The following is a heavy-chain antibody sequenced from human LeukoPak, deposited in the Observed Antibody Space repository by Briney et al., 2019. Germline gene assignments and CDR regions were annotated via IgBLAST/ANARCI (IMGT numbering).Heavy chain of an antibody. J-gene: IGHJ4*02. CDR3: AFYTSKYYFDY. V-gene: IGHV5-51*01. D-gene: IGHD3-16*01. CDR2: IYTGDSDT. CDR1: GYTFTSFF. Sequence: GESLKISCKASGYTFTSFFIGWVRQMPGQGLEWMGIIYTGDSDTRYSPSFQGQVTISVDKSISTAYLQWRSLKASDTAMYYCAFYTSKYYFDYWGQGTLVTVSS.